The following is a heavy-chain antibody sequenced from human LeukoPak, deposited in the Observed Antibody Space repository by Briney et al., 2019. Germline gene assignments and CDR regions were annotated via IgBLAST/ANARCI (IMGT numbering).Heavy chain of an antibody. D-gene: IGHD2-15*01. J-gene: IGHJ4*02. CDR2: IIPIFGTA. CDR3: ARDLYCSGGSCYSGIDY. CDR1: GGTFSSYA. Sequence: SVKVSCKASGGTFSSYAISWVRQAPGQGLEWMGGIIPIFGTANYAQKFQGRVTITTDESTSTAYMELSSLRSEDTAVYYCARDLYCSGGSCYSGIDYWGQGTLVTVSS. V-gene: IGHV1-69*05.